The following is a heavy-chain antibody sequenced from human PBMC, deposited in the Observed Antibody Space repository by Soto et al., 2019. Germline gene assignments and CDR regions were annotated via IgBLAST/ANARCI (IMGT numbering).Heavy chain of an antibody. Sequence: ASVKVSCKASGYTLTSYGISWVRQAPGQGLEWMGWISAYNGNTNYAQKLQGRVTMTTDTSTSTAYMELRSLRSDDTAVYYCARDHTAAGDYLIDYWGQGTLVTVSS. CDR3: ARDHTAAGDYLIDY. D-gene: IGHD6-25*01. V-gene: IGHV1-18*01. CDR1: GYTLTSYG. J-gene: IGHJ4*02. CDR2: ISAYNGNT.